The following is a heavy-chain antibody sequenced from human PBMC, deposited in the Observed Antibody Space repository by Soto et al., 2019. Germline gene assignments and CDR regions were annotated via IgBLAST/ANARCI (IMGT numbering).Heavy chain of an antibody. Sequence: QVQLQESGPGLVKPSETLSLTCTVSGASVSSGSYYWSWVRQPPGKGLEWIGYMYSSGSTNYNPSLESRGIITGHSSKNQFPLGLRFGTAGEPAGYFWAGERPPGGAGSFDYWGQGTPVPVPP. CDR3: AGERPPGGAGSFDY. CDR1: GASVSSGSYY. D-gene: IGHD6-19*01. CDR2: MYSSGST. J-gene: IGHJ4*02. V-gene: IGHV4-61*01.